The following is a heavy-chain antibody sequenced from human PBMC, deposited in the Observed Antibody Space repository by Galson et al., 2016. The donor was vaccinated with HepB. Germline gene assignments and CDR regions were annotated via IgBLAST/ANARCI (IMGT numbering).Heavy chain of an antibody. J-gene: IGHJ4*02. Sequence: SVKVSCKASGYTFTSHYMHWVRQAPGQGLEWMGWISAYNGNTNYAQKFQGRVTMTADTSTSTAYMELRSLRFDDTAVYYCARGGSYYDIFTGYYTGDTFFFDYWGQGTLVTVSS. V-gene: IGHV1-18*04. CDR1: GYTFTSHY. D-gene: IGHD3-9*01. CDR3: ARGGSYYDIFTGYYTGDTFFFDY. CDR2: ISAYNGNT.